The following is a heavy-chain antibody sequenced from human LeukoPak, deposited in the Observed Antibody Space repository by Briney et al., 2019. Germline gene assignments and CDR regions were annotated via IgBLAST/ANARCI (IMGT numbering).Heavy chain of an antibody. Sequence: GASVKVSCKASGYTFTSSDLNWVRQAPGEGLEWLGWMNPNSGTTAYARKFQGRVTMTRNTSISTAYMELSRLRSDDTAVYYCASYYGSGSEEDYYYYYYMDVWGKGTTVTVSS. CDR3: ASYYGSGSEEDYYYYYYMDV. V-gene: IGHV1-8*01. CDR1: GYTFTSSD. CDR2: MNPNSGTT. D-gene: IGHD3-10*01. J-gene: IGHJ6*03.